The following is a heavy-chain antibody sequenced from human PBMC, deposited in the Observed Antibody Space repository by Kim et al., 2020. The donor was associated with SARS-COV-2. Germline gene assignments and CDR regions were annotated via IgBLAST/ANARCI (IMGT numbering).Heavy chain of an antibody. Sequence: QKFTGRVTMTRDTSTSTVYMELSSLRSEDTAVYYCARDLVTMVRGVMGYWGQGTLVTVSS. J-gene: IGHJ4*02. D-gene: IGHD3-10*01. V-gene: IGHV1-46*01. CDR3: ARDLVTMVRGVMGY.